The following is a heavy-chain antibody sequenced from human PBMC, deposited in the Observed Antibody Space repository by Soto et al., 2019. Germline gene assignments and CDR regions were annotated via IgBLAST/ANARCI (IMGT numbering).Heavy chain of an antibody. J-gene: IGHJ5*02. CDR1: GGSVSSTNW. CDR3: ATLPPRIVVTLLPLPT. V-gene: IGHV4-4*02. D-gene: IGHD2-21*01. CDR2: IYHSGSP. Sequence: QVQLRQSGPGLVKTSGTLSLTCAVSGGSVSSTNWWTWVRQPPGKRLEWIGEIYHSGSPTYSPSPRVRATISLDTSNNQFSLRLRSVTAADTAVYYSATLPPRIVVTLLPLPTWGQGIQVTVSS.